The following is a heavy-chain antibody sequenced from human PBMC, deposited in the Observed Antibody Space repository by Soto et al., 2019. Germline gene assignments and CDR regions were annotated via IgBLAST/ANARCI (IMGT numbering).Heavy chain of an antibody. J-gene: IGHJ4*02. V-gene: IGHV4-34*01. CDR2: INHSGST. CDR3: ARSRIAAAGRFDY. D-gene: IGHD6-13*01. CDR1: GGSFSGYY. Sequence: SETRCLTCAVYGGSFSGYYWSWIRQPPGKGLEWIGEINHSGSTNYNPSLKSRVTISVDTSKNQFSLKLSSVTAADTAVYYCARSRIAAAGRFDYWGQGTLVTVS.